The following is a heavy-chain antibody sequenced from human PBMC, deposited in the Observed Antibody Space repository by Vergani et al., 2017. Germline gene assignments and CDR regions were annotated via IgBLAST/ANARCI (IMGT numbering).Heavy chain of an antibody. CDR1: GFTFSSYW. J-gene: IGHJ3*02. CDR3: AAYRRWPALGAFDI. Sequence: VQLVESGGGLVQPGGSLRLSCAASGFTFSSYWMSWVRQAPGKGLEWVANIKQDGSEKYYVDSVKGRFTISRDNAKNSLYLQMNSLRTEDTALYYCAAYRRWPALGAFDIWGQGTMVTVSS. CDR2: IKQDGSEK. V-gene: IGHV3-7*03. D-gene: IGHD5-24*01.